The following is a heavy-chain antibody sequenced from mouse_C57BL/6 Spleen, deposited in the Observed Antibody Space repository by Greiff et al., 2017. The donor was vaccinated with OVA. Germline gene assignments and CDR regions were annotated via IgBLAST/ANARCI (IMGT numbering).Heavy chain of an antibody. J-gene: IGHJ4*01. CDR3: ARGGFHYAMDY. V-gene: IGHV3-6*01. CDR2: ISYDGSN. Sequence: VQLKESGPGLVKPSQSLSLTCSVTGYSITSGYYWNWIRQFPGNKLEWMGYISYDGSNNYNPSLKNRISITRDTSKNQFFLKLNSVTTEDTATYYCARGGFHYAMDYWGQGTSVTVSS. CDR1: GYSITSGYY.